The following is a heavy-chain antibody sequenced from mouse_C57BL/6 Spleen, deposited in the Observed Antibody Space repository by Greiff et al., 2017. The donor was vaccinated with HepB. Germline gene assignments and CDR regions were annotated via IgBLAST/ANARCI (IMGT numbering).Heavy chain of an antibody. CDR1: GYTFTSYW. CDR3: ARSMVTTTRERAMDY. Sequence: QVQLQQPGAELVKPGASVKLSCKASGYTFTSYWMHWVKQRPEQGLEWIGMIHPNSGSTNYNEKFKSKATLTVDKSSSTAYMQLSSLTSEDSAVYYCARSMVTTTRERAMDYWGQGTSVTVSS. D-gene: IGHD2-2*01. V-gene: IGHV1-64*01. J-gene: IGHJ4*01. CDR2: IHPNSGST.